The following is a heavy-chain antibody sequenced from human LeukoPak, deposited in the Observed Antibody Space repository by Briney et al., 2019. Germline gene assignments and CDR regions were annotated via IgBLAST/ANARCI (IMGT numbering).Heavy chain of an antibody. Sequence: ASVKVSCKASGYTFTGHYMHWVRQAPGQGLEWMGWISAYNGNTNYAQKFQGRVTMTTDTSTSTAYMELRSLRSDDTAVYYCARDKGAEAGTLSRYWGQGTLVTVSS. CDR1: GYTFTGHY. J-gene: IGHJ4*02. CDR3: ARDKGAEAGTLSRY. CDR2: ISAYNGNT. D-gene: IGHD6-13*01. V-gene: IGHV1-18*04.